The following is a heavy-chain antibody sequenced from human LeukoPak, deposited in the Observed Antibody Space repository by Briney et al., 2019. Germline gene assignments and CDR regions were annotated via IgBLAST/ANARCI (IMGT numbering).Heavy chain of an antibody. CDR3: ARGGGLDV. V-gene: IGHV3-48*01. CDR1: GFTFSSYS. J-gene: IGHJ6*02. Sequence: GGSLRLSCAASGFTFSSYSMNWVRQAPGKGLEWVSYVSSSSSTIYYADSVKGRFTISRDNAKNSLYLQMSNLRAEDTAVYFCARGGGLDVWGQGATVTVSS. CDR2: VSSSSSTI. D-gene: IGHD3-16*01.